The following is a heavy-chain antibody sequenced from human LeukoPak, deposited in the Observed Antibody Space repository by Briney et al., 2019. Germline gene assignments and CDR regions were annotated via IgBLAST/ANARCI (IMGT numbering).Heavy chain of an antibody. CDR2: ISGYNGNT. D-gene: IGHD5-18*01. Sequence: ASVKVSCKASGYTFTSYGITWVRQAPGQGLEWMGWISGYNGNTNYAQKFQGRVTMTTDTSTSTAYMELSSLRSEDTAVYYCARIPSSVDTAMGDRDYWGQGTLVTVSS. CDR3: ARIPSSVDTAMGDRDY. J-gene: IGHJ4*02. V-gene: IGHV1-18*01. CDR1: GYTFTSYG.